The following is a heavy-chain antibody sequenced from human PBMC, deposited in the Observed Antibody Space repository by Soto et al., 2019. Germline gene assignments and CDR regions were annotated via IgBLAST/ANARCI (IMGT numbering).Heavy chain of an antibody. V-gene: IGHV5-51*01. CDR2: IYPGDSDT. CDR3: ARLAYCGGDCYLDWFDP. CDR1: GYSFTSYW. Sequence: GESLKISCKGSGYSFTSYWIGWVRQMPGKGLEWMGIIYPGDSDTRYSPSFQGQVTISDDKSISTAYLQWSSLKASDTAMYYCARLAYCGGDCYLDWFDPWGQGTLVTVST. D-gene: IGHD2-21*02. J-gene: IGHJ5*02.